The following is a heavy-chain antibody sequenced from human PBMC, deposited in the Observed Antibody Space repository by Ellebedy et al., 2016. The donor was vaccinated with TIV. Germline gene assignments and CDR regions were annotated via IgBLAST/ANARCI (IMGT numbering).Heavy chain of an antibody. Sequence: SETLSLXXAVYGGSFSGYYWSWIRQPPGKGLEWIGEINHSGSTNYNPSLKSRVTISVDTSKNQFSLKLSSVTAADTAVYYCASSLGYYGGSYWGQGTLVTVSS. CDR2: INHSGST. J-gene: IGHJ4*02. CDR3: ASSLGYYGGSY. V-gene: IGHV4-34*01. D-gene: IGHD4-23*01. CDR1: GGSFSGYY.